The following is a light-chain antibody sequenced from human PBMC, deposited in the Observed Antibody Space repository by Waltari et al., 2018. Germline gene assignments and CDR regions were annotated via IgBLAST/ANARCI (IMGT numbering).Light chain of an antibody. CDR2: DFS. CDR3: SSYTSCSTVV. CDR1: TTDISGHNY. J-gene: IGLJ2*01. V-gene: IGLV2-14*01. Sequence: QSALTQPASVSGPPGKSITLPCTGTTTDISGHNYVSWYQRHPGKSPKLLLYDFSNRPSGVSIRFSHSKPGGTASVLISWSRAGDDADYHCSSYTSCSTVVLGGGTKLTVL.